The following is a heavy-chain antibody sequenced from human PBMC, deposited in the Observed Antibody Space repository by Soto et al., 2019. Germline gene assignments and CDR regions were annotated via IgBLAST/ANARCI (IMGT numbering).Heavy chain of an antibody. Sequence: QVQLVQSGAEVKKPGSSVKVSCKASRGTFSTYAIDWVRQAPGQGLEWMGGIIPLFGTAKYAQNFQGRITITADESTNTAYIELRSLRSQDTAVYYCSRGVHYDSSGYDYLYWGLGTLVNVSS. CDR1: RGTFSTYA. V-gene: IGHV1-69*01. D-gene: IGHD3-22*01. J-gene: IGHJ4*01. CDR2: IIPLFGTA. CDR3: SRGVHYDSSGYDYLY.